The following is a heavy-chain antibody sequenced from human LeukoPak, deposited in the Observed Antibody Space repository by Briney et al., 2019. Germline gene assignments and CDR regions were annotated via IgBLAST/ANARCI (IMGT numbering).Heavy chain of an antibody. V-gene: IGHV3-23*01. CDR1: GFTFSSYA. CDR3: AKRSSYYDSSGYYYPLDY. J-gene: IGHJ4*02. D-gene: IGHD3-22*01. Sequence: PGRSLRLSCAASGFTFSSYAMSWVRQAPGKGLEWVSAISGSGGSTYYADSVKGRFTISRDNSKNTLYLQMNSLRAEDTAVYYCAKRSSYYDSSGYYYPLDYWGQGTLVTVSS. CDR2: ISGSGGST.